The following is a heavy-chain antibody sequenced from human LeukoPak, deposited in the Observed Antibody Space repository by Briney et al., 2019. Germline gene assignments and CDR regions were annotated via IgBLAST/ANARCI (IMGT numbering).Heavy chain of an antibody. V-gene: IGHV3-23*01. J-gene: IGHJ6*02. Sequence: PGGSLRLSCAASGFTFSSYAMSWVRQAPGKGLEWVSAISGSGGSTYYADSVKGRFTISRDNSKNTLYLQMNRLRAEDTAVYYCAKAVGMVRGVISLPYYYYGMDVWGQGTTVTVSS. CDR3: AKAVGMVRGVISLPYYYYGMDV. D-gene: IGHD3-10*01. CDR2: ISGSGGST. CDR1: GFTFSSYA.